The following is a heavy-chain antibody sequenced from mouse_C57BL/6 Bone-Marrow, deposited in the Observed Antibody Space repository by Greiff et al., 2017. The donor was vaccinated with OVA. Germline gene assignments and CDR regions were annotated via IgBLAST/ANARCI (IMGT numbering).Heavy chain of an antibody. CDR1: GFTFSDYG. J-gene: IGHJ3*01. CDR2: ISSGSSTI. Sequence: EVKLMESGGGLVKPGGSLKLSCAASGFTFSDYGMHWVRQAPEKGLEWVAYISSGSSTIDYAAKVKGRFTISRDNAKNTLYLQMTRLRSEDTAIYYCARNYYGSSPFAYWGQGTLVTVSA. CDR3: ARNYYGSSPFAY. V-gene: IGHV5-17*01. D-gene: IGHD1-1*01.